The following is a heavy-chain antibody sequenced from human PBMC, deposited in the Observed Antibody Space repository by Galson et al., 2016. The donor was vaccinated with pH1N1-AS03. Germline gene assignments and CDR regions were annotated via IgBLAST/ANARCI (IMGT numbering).Heavy chain of an antibody. CDR1: GFRFSAHG. D-gene: IGHD3-16*01. J-gene: IGHJ4*02. CDR3: VKDQNWAYDF. CDR2: ILSDGNTK. Sequence: SLRLSCAASGFRFSAHGMHWARQAPGKGLEGVASILSDGNTKRHADSVKGRFTISRDNSKNTLFLQMNSLRPEGTAVYYCVKDQNWAYDFWGQGTLVTVSS. V-gene: IGHV3-30*02.